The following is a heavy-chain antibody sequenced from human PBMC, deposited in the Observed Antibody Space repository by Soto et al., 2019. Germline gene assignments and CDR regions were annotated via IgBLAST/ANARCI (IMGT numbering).Heavy chain of an antibody. CDR2: INHSRNT. Sequence: DTLSLTSAVYSGSFSVYYWNWIRQPPGKGLEWIGEINHSRNTNYNPSLKTRVTISVDTSKNQFSLKLTSVTAADTAVYYCARQEVPQWFTKGYYGMDVWDQGTTVTVS. V-gene: IGHV4-34*01. J-gene: IGHJ6*02. CDR1: SGSFSVYY. D-gene: IGHD2-8*01. CDR3: ARQEVPQWFTKGYYGMDV.